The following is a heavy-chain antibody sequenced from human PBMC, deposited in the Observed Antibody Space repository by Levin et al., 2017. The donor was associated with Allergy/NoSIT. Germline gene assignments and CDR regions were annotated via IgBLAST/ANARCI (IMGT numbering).Heavy chain of an antibody. J-gene: IGHJ6*02. D-gene: IGHD5/OR15-5a*01. V-gene: IGHV3-30*18. Sequence: GESLKISCAASGFTFSSYGMHWVRQAPGKGLEWVAVISYDGSNKYYADSVKGRFTISRDNSKNTLYLQMNSLRAEDTAVYYCAKGSTISGGGYGMDVWGQGTTVTVSS. CDR3: AKGSTISGGGYGMDV. CDR1: GFTFSSYG. CDR2: ISYDGSNK.